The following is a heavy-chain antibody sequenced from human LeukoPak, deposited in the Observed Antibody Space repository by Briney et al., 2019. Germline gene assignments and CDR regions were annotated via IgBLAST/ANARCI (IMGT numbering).Heavy chain of an antibody. CDR2: IKQDGSDK. CDR1: GFTFSSYW. J-gene: IGHJ4*02. Sequence: GGSLRLSCAASGFTFSSYWMTWVRQAPGKGLEWVASIKQDGSDKYYVDSVKGRFTISRDNAKNSLYLQMNSLRAEDTAVYYCASPGGDGYHPDYWGQGTLVTVSS. V-gene: IGHV3-7*02. D-gene: IGHD5-24*01. CDR3: ASPGGDGYHPDY.